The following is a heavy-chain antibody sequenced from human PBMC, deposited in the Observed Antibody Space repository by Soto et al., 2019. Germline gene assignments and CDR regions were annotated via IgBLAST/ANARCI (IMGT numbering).Heavy chain of an antibody. D-gene: IGHD3-22*01. CDR2: IIPIFGTA. J-gene: IGHJ4*02. CDR3: ARGGYFDSSNYLAY. Sequence: SVKVSCKASGGTFSSYAISWVRQAPGQGLEWMGGIIPIFGTANYAQKFQGRVTITADESASTAYMELSSLRSEDTAVYYCARGGYFDSSNYLAYWGLGTLVTVSS. CDR1: GGTFSSYA. V-gene: IGHV1-69*13.